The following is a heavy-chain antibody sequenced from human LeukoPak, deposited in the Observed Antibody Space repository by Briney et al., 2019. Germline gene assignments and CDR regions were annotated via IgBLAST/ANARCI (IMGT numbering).Heavy chain of an antibody. D-gene: IGHD6-19*01. CDR2: INHSGST. Sequence: PSETLSLTCAVYGGSFSGYYWSCIRQPPGKGLEWIGEINHSGSTNYNPSLKSRVTISVDTSKNQFSLKLSSVTAADTAVYYCARRQSSGWSYDAFDIWGQGTMVTVSS. CDR1: GGSFSGYY. V-gene: IGHV4-34*01. CDR3: ARRQSSGWSYDAFDI. J-gene: IGHJ3*02.